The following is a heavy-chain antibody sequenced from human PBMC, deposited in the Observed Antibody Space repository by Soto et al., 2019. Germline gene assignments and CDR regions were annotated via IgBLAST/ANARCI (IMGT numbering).Heavy chain of an antibody. J-gene: IGHJ4*02. CDR2: INPSGGST. V-gene: IGHV1-46*03. CDR3: ARGLSVAGLKFDY. CDR1: GYTFTSYY. D-gene: IGHD6-19*01. Sequence: GASVKVSCKASGYTFTSYYMHWVRQAPGQGLEWMGIINPSGGSTSYAQKFQGRVTMTRGTSTSTVYMDLSSLRSEDTAVYYCARGLSVAGLKFDYWGQGTLVTVS.